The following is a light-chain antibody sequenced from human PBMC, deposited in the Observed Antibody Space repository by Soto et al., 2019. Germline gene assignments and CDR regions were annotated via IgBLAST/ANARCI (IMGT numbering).Light chain of an antibody. CDR1: QSARSS. CDR2: GAS. J-gene: IGKJ1*01. V-gene: IGKV3-15*01. CDR3: QQYNNWPWT. Sequence: IVLKQSPSTVSVSRGESATLSCRASQSARSSLAWYQQKPGQAPRLLIYGASTRATGIPARFSGSGSGTEFTLTISSLQSEDFAVYYCQQYNNWPWTFGQGTKVDI.